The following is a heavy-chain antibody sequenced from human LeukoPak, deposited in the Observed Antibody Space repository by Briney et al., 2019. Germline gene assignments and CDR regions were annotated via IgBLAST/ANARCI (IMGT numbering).Heavy chain of an antibody. CDR2: IYYTGST. J-gene: IGHJ4*02. Sequence: PSETLSLTCSVSGGSISSLYWGWNRQPPGKGLEWIGYIYYTGSTNYNPSLKSRVTMFVDMSKNQFSLRLSSVTAADTAVYYCARHSAYTSSSPSDYWGQGTLVTVSS. CDR3: ARHSAYTSSSPSDY. V-gene: IGHV4-59*08. D-gene: IGHD6-6*01. CDR1: GGSISSLY.